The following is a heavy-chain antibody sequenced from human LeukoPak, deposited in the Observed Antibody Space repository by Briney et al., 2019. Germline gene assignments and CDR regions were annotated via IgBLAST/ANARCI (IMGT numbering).Heavy chain of an antibody. J-gene: IGHJ4*02. CDR3: ARAYGDYGRLDY. D-gene: IGHD4-17*01. CDR1: GFTFSSYA. Sequence: PGGSLRLSCAASGFTFSSYAMSWVRQAPGKGLEWVSAISGSGGSTYYADSVKGRFTISRDNSKNTLYLQMNSLRAEDTAVYYCARAYGDYGRLDYWGQGTLVTVSS. V-gene: IGHV3-23*01. CDR2: ISGSGGST.